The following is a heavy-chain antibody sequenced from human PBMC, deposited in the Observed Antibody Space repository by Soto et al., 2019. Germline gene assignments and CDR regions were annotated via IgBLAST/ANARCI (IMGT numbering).Heavy chain of an antibody. CDR1: GFTFSSYA. CDR2: ISYDGSNK. Sequence: QVQLVESGGGVVQPGRSLRLSCAASGFTFSSYAMHWVRQAPGKGLEWVAVISYDGSNKYYADSVKGRFTISRDNSKNTLYLQMNSLRAEDTAVYYCARDQHYYDSSGAFDIWGQGTMVTVSS. CDR3: ARDQHYYDSSGAFDI. D-gene: IGHD3-22*01. V-gene: IGHV3-30-3*01. J-gene: IGHJ3*02.